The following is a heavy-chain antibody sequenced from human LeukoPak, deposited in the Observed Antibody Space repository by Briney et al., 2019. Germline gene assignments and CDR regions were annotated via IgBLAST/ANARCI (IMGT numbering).Heavy chain of an antibody. D-gene: IGHD5-24*01. Sequence: LETLSLTCTVSGGSISSYYWSWIRQPPGKGLEWIGYIYYSGSTNYNPSLKSRVTISVDTSKNQFSLKLSSVTAADTAVYYCARHEGRDSRGFDYWGQGTLVTVSS. V-gene: IGHV4-59*08. J-gene: IGHJ4*02. CDR1: GGSISSYY. CDR2: IYYSGST. CDR3: ARHEGRDSRGFDY.